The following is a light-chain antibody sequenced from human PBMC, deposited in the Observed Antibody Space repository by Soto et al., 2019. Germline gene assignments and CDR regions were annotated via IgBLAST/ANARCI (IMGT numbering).Light chain of an antibody. V-gene: IGKV3-11*01. CDR3: QQFSSYPLT. J-gene: IGKJ4*01. Sequence: EIVLTQSPATLSLSPGERATLSCRASQSISNYLAWYQQKPGQAPRLLTYDTFHRAAGIPARFSGSGSGTDFSLTISSLEPEDFAVYYCQQFSSYPLTFGGGTKVDIK. CDR2: DTF. CDR1: QSISNY.